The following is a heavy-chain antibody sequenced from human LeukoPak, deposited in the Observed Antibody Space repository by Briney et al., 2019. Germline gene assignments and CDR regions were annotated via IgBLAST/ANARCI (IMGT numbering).Heavy chain of an antibody. CDR1: GYTFTSYW. CDR2: IYPDDSDT. Sequence: GESLKISCKGFGYTFTSYWIGWVRQMPGKGLEWMGIIYPDDSDTRYSPSFQGQVTISADKSITTAYLQWSSLKASDTAMYYCARLGSRHGYNWGDLWGQGTLVSVSS. J-gene: IGHJ5*02. V-gene: IGHV5-51*01. CDR3: ARLGSRHGYNWGDL. D-gene: IGHD5-24*01.